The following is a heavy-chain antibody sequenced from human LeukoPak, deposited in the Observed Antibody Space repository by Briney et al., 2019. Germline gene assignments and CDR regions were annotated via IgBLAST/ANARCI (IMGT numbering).Heavy chain of an antibody. V-gene: IGHV4-4*02. D-gene: IGHD2-15*01. CDR3: ARRRFSGIVVVVAATHFDY. J-gene: IGHJ4*02. CDR2: IYHSGST. Sequence: PSGTLSLTCAVSGVSISSGHWWSWVRQPPGKGLEWIGEIYHSGSTNYNPSLKSRVTISVDTSKNQFSLKLSSVTAADTAVYYCARRRFSGIVVVVAATHFDYWGQGTLVTVSS. CDR1: GVSISSGHW.